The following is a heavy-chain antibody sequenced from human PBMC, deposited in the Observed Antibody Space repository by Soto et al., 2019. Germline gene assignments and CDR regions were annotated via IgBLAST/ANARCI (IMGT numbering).Heavy chain of an antibody. Sequence: GGSLRLSCAASGFTFSSYSMNWVRQAPGKGLEWVSYISSSSTIYYADSVKGRFTISRDNAKNSLYLQMNSLRDEDTAVYYCARDPDHYDFWSGYSDYWGQGTLVTVSS. CDR3: ARDPDHYDFWSGYSDY. J-gene: IGHJ4*02. CDR2: ISSSSTI. D-gene: IGHD3-3*01. CDR1: GFTFSSYS. V-gene: IGHV3-48*02.